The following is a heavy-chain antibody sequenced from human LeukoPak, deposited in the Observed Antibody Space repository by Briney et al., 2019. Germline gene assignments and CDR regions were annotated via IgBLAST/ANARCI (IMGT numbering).Heavy chain of an antibody. J-gene: IGHJ4*02. V-gene: IGHV3-23*01. D-gene: IGHD6-13*01. Sequence: GGSLRLSCAASGFTFSTYAVSWVRQAPGEVLEWVSVISNSGGSTHYADSVKGRFTISRDNSKNTLYLRMNSLRTDDTAVYYCAKDLLSQQVARCFDYWGQGTLVTVSS. CDR1: GFTFSTYA. CDR3: AKDLLSQQVARCFDY. CDR2: ISNSGGST.